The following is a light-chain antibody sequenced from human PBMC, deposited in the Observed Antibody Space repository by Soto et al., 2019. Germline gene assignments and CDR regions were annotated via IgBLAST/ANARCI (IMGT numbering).Light chain of an antibody. CDR2: DVS. Sequence: QSALTQPASVSESPGLSITISCNGTSSDIGFYTYVSWYQQHPGKAPKLIIYDVSNRPSGVSDRFSGSRSGNAASLTISGLQAEDEAHYFCTSYIRSGPYVVFGGGTKVTVL. J-gene: IGLJ2*01. CDR3: TSYIRSGPYVV. V-gene: IGLV2-14*01. CDR1: SSDIGFYTY.